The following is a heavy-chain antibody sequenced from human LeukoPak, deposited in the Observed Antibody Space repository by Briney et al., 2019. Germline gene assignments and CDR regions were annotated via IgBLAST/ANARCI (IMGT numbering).Heavy chain of an antibody. CDR2: IYQTGRT. Sequence: SETLSLTCTVSNYSISRGFYWGWIRQSPGKGLEWIGSIYQTGRTYYNPSLKSRVTISVDTSKNQFSLKLSSVTAADTAVYSCASGPPRPRNFDSWGQGTLVTVSS. V-gene: IGHV4-38-2*02. CDR3: ASGPPRPRNFDS. J-gene: IGHJ4*02. CDR1: NYSISRGFY. D-gene: IGHD1-14*01.